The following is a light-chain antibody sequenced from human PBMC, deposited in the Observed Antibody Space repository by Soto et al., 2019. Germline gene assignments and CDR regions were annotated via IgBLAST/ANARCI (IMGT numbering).Light chain of an antibody. CDR1: QSISSW. CDR2: KAS. CDR3: QQSRT. J-gene: IGKJ1*01. Sequence: DIQVTQSPSTLAASVGDTVTITCRASQSISSWLAWYQQKPGKAPKLLIQKASSLESGVPSRFSGSRSGTEFTLTITSLQPCDFATYYCQQSRTFGQGTKVEIK. V-gene: IGKV1-5*03.